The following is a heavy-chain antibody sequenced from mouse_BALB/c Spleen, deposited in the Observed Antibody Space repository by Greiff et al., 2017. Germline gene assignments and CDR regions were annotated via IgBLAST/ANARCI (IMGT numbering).Heavy chain of an antibody. D-gene: IGHD1-1*02. J-gene: IGHJ2*01. CDR3: ARHGILWLYFDY. V-gene: IGHV5-12-1*01. CDR2: ISSGGGST. CDR1: GFAFSSYD. Sequence: EVHLVESGGGLVKPGGSLKLSCAASGFAFSSYDMSWVRQTPEKRLEWVAYISSGGGSTYYPDTVKGRFTISRDNAKNTLYLQMSSLKSEYTAMYYCARHGILWLYFDYWGQGTTLTVSS.